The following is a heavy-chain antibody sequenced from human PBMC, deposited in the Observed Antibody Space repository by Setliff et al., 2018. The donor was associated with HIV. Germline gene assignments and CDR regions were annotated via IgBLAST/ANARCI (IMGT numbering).Heavy chain of an antibody. Sequence: SETLSLTCTVSGGSISSGSYYWSWIRQPAGKGLEWIGRIYTSGSTNYNPSLKSRVTISVGTSKNQFSLKLSSVTAADMAVYYCGRENPGDYWGQGTLVTSPQ. CDR3: GRENPGDY. CDR2: IYTSGST. J-gene: IGHJ4*02. D-gene: IGHD3-10*01. CDR1: GGSISSGSYY. V-gene: IGHV4-61*02.